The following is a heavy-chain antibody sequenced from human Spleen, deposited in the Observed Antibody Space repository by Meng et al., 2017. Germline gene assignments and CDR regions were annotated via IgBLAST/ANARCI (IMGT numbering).Heavy chain of an antibody. CDR2: IKQDGSEK. J-gene: IGHJ4*02. CDR1: GFTFSSYW. V-gene: IGHV3-7*03. CDR3: VFDF. Sequence: GESLKISCAGSGFTFSSYWMSWVRQAPGKGLEWVANIKQDGSEKYYVDSVKGRFTISRDNAKNSLYLQMNSLRAEDTAMYHCVFDFWGRGTLVTVSS.